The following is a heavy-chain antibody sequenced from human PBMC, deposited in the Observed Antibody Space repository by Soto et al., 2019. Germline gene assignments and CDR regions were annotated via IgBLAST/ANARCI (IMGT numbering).Heavy chain of an antibody. Sequence: QVQLQESGPGLVKPSETLSLTCTVSRDSISSYYWSWIRQPAGKGLEWIGHIYSSGSTNDNYNPSLKTRVTMSVDTSKNQISLKLSSVTAADTAVYYCVRDPGDYWGQGTLVTVSS. CDR2: IYSSGSTND. CDR3: VRDPGDY. V-gene: IGHV4-4*07. CDR1: RDSISSYY. J-gene: IGHJ4*02.